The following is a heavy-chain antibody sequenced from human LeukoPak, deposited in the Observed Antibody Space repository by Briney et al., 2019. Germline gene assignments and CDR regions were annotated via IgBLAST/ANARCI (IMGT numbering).Heavy chain of an antibody. D-gene: IGHD2-8*01. V-gene: IGHV1-2*02. CDR1: GYTFTSYY. Sequence: ASVKVSCKASGYTFTSYYMHWVRQAPGQGLEWMGWINPNSGGTNYAQKFQGGVTMTRDTSISTAYMELSRLRSDDTAVYFCARSAEHCNNGVCFTDYYMDVWGKGTTVTVSS. J-gene: IGHJ6*03. CDR3: ARSAEHCNNGVCFTDYYMDV. CDR2: INPNSGGT.